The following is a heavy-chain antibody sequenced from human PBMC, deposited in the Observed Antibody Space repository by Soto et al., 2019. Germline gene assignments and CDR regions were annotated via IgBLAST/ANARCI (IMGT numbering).Heavy chain of an antibody. CDR1: GFMFSTYC. CDR3: APEEPTQNYYDGMDL. D-gene: IGHD3-3*01. V-gene: IGHV3-30*03. CDR2: ISDDGSNK. J-gene: IGHJ6*02. Sequence: QVEVVESGGGVVQPGRSLRLSCAASGFMFSTYCMNWVRQAPGKGLEWVALISDDGSNKYYADTVKGRFTISRDNSKDTRYLQMDSMRAEDTAVYYCAPEEPTQNYYDGMDLWGQWSTVTVSS.